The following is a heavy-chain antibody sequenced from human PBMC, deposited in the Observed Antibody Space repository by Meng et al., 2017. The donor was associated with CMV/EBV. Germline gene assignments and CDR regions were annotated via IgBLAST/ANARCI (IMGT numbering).Heavy chain of an antibody. D-gene: IGHD3-22*01. V-gene: IGHV3-69-1*02. CDR2: ISSSSTI. J-gene: IGHJ3*02. CDR3: ARGITIIVVVIAPNAFDI. CDR1: GFIFSDYY. Sequence: GESLKISCAASGFIFSDYYMNWVRQAPGKGLEWVSSISSSSTIYYADSVKGRFTISRDNAKNSLYLQMNSLRAEDTAVYYCARGITIIVVVIAPNAFDIWGQGTMVTVSS.